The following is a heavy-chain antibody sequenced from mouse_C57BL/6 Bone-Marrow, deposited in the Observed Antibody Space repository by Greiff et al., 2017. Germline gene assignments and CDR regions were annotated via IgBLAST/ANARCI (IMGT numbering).Heavy chain of an antibody. Sequence: VQLQQSGAELVRPGASVKLSCKASGYTFTSYGISWVKQRTGQGLEWIGEIYPRSGNTYYNEKFKGKATLTADKSSSTAYMELRSLTSEDSAIXFCARRYYGLFAYWGQGTLVTVSA. D-gene: IGHD1-1*01. CDR3: ARRYYGLFAY. V-gene: IGHV1-81*01. CDR1: GYTFTSYG. CDR2: IYPRSGNT. J-gene: IGHJ3*01.